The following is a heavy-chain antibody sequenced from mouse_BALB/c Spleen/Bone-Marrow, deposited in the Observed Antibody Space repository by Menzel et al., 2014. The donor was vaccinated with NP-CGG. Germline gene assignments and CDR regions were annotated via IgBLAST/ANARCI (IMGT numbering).Heavy chain of an antibody. Sequence: VQLQQSGAELVRPGSSVKISCKASGYEFSTYWMNWVKQRPGQGLEWIGQIYPGNGNADYNGKFKDKATLTADKSSMTAYMHLSSLTSEDSAFYFCSRGGNYGTYWGQGTLVTVSA. J-gene: IGHJ3*01. CDR1: GYEFSTYW. CDR2: IYPGNGNA. V-gene: IGHV1-80*01. CDR3: SRGGNYGTY. D-gene: IGHD2-1*01.